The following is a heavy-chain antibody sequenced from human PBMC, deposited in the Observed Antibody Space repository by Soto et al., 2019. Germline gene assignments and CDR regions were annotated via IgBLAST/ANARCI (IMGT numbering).Heavy chain of an antibody. CDR3: AVQVDPNNWFDH. J-gene: IGHJ5*02. V-gene: IGHV1-2*04. Sequence: QVQLVQSGAEVKKPGASVKVSCKASGYTFTGYYLHWVRQAPGQGLEWMGWINPNSGGTNYAQKFQGWVTMTRDTSISTACMELSRLRSDDTAVYYCAVQVDPNNWFDHWGQGTLVTVSS. CDR1: GYTFTGYY. D-gene: IGHD5-12*01. CDR2: INPNSGGT.